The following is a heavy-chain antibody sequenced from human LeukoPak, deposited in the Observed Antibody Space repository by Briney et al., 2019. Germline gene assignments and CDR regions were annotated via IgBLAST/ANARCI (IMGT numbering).Heavy chain of an antibody. D-gene: IGHD3-22*01. V-gene: IGHV1-69*13. CDR2: IIPIFGTP. J-gene: IGHJ3*02. Sequence: SVKVSCKTSGGTFSSYTISWVRQAPGQGLEWMGGIIPIFGTPHYAQKFQDRVTITADASTSTAYMELSSLRSEDTAVYYCASRDYYDSSGYYDAFDIWGQGTMVTVSS. CDR1: GGTFSSYT. CDR3: ASRDYYDSSGYYDAFDI.